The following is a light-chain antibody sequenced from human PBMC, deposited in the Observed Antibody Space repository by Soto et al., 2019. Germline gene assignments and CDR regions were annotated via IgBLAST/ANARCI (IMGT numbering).Light chain of an antibody. CDR1: QNINNY. Sequence: DIQMTQSPSSLSASVSDRVTITCQASQNINNYLNWYQQKPGRAPQLLIYDASNLEAGVPSRLRGGGSGTDFTITIRRLQPEDAATYYCQQYENLPTFGQGTRLEIK. CDR3: QQYENLPT. J-gene: IGKJ5*01. V-gene: IGKV1-33*01. CDR2: DAS.